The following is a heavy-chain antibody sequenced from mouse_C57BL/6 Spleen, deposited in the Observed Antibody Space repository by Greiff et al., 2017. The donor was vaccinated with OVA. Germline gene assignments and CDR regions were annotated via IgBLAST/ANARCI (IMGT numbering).Heavy chain of an antibody. V-gene: IGHV2-6-1*01. J-gene: IGHJ2*01. CDR1: GFSLTSYG. Sequence: QVQLKESGPGLVAPSQSLSITCTVSGFSLTSYGVHWVRQPPGKGLEWLVVIWSDGSTTYNSALKSRLSISKDNSKSQVFLKMNSLQTDDTAMYYCARQGDHYYGSSYVFDYWGQGTTLTVSS. CDR2: IWSDGST. D-gene: IGHD1-1*01. CDR3: ARQGDHYYGSSYVFDY.